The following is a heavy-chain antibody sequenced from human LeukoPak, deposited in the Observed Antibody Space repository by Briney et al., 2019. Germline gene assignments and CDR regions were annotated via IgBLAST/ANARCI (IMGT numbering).Heavy chain of an antibody. CDR2: ISSSGSTI. V-gene: IGHV3-11*01. D-gene: IGHD6-25*01. CDR1: GGSISSYY. Sequence: LSLTCTVSGGSISSYYWSWIRQAPGKGLEWVSYISSSGSTIYYADSVKGRFTISRDNAKNSLYLQMNSLRAEDTAVYYCARDSAGAFDIWGQGTMVTVSS. CDR3: ARDSAGAFDI. J-gene: IGHJ3*02.